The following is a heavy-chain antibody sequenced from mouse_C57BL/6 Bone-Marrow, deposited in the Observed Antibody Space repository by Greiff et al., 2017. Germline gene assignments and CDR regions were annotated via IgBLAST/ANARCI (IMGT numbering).Heavy chain of an antibody. CDR1: GYTFTSYW. CDR2: IHPNSGST. V-gene: IGHV1-64*01. J-gene: IGHJ3*01. Sequence: QVQLQQPGAELVKPGASVKLSCKASGYTFTSYWMHWVKQRPGQGLEWIGMIHPNSGSTKYNEKFKNKATLTVDKSSSTAYMQLSSLTSEDSAVYYCARDFHYYGSSPFAYWGQGTLVTVSA. D-gene: IGHD1-1*01. CDR3: ARDFHYYGSSPFAY.